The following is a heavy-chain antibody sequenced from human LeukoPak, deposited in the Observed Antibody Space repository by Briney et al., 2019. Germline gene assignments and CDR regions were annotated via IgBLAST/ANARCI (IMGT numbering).Heavy chain of an antibody. CDR3: ASRKLGNDY. J-gene: IGHJ4*02. D-gene: IGHD7-27*01. CDR1: GGSFSGYY. V-gene: IGHV4-34*01. CDR2: INDSGST. Sequence: SETLSLTCAVYGGSFSGYYWSWIRQSPGKGLEWIGEINDSGSTNYNPSLKSRLTISVDTSKNQFSLKLSSVTAADTAVYYCASRKLGNDYWGQGTLVTVSS.